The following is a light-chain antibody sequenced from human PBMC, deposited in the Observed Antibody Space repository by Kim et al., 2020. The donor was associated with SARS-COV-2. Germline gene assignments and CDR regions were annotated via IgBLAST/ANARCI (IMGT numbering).Light chain of an antibody. V-gene: IGKV1-27*01. CDR2: GAS. J-gene: IGKJ1*01. CDR1: QGINRD. CDR3: QKYNSAPWT. Sequence: DIQMTQSPSSLSASVGDGVTITCRASQGINRDLAWYQQRPGKVPKLLIYGASTLQSGVPSRFSGGGSGTDFTLTISGLQPEYVATYYCQKYNSAPWTFGQGTKVDIK.